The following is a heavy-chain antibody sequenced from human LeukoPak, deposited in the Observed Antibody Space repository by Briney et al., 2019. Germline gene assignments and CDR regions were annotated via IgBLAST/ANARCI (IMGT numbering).Heavy chain of an antibody. Sequence: PGESLKISCKGSGYSFSTYWIVWVRQMPGKGLEWMGIIHPGDSDTRYSPSFQGQVTISADKSISTAYLQWSSLKASDTAIYYCATYQNNNGVDPWGQGTLVTVSS. D-gene: IGHD4-17*01. CDR2: IHPGDSDT. J-gene: IGHJ5*02. V-gene: IGHV5-51*01. CDR1: GYSFSTYW. CDR3: ATYQNNNGVDP.